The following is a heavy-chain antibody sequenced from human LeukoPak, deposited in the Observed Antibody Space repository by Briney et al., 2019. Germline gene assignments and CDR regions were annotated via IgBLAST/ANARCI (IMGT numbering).Heavy chain of an antibody. CDR2: IKEDGSEK. CDR1: GFTFSSAW. Sequence: GGSLRLSCAASGFTFSSAWMSWVRQAPGKGLEWVANIKEDGSEKNYADSVKGRFTISRDNAKNSLYLQMNSLRGEDTAVYYCARARYSDFWGQGTLVTVSS. J-gene: IGHJ4*02. V-gene: IGHV3-7*01. CDR3: ARARYSDF.